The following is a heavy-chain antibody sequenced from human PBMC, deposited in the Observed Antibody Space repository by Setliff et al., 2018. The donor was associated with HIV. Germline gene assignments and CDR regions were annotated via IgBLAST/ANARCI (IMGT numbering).Heavy chain of an antibody. CDR1: GGSISKHY. J-gene: IGHJ6*02. CDR3: ARVGDSRSSYGMDV. D-gene: IGHD6-6*01. Sequence: SETLSLTCTVSGGSISKHYWNWIRQPPGKGLEWIGTIYYSGNIKSNPSLKDRVTISVDTSKNQFSLKLSAVTAADTAVYYCARVGDSRSSYGMDVWGQGTTVTVSS. CDR2: IYYSGNI. V-gene: IGHV4-59*11.